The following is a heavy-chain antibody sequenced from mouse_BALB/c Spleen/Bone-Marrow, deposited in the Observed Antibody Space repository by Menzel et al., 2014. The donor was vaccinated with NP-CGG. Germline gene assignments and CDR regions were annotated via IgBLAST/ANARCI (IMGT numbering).Heavy chain of an antibody. CDR1: GFTFSSYA. D-gene: IGHD1-1*01. CDR3: ARNYYGTFAY. J-gene: IGHJ3*01. Sequence: EVKLMESGGGLVKPGGSLKLSCAASGFTFSSYAMSWVRQTPVKRLEWVASISRGGTTYYPDSVKGRFTISRDNARNIPYLQMSGLRSEDTAMYYCARNYYGTFAYWGQGTLVTVSA. CDR2: ISRGGTT. V-gene: IGHV5-6-5*01.